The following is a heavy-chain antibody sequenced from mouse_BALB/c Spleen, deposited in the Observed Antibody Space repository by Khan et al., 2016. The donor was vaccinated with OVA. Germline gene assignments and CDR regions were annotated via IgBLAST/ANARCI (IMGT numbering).Heavy chain of an antibody. D-gene: IGHD2-2*01. J-gene: IGHJ1*01. CDR2: INPDSSTI. CDR3: SRLGYYGYFNV. CDR1: GFDFSRYW. V-gene: IGHV4-1*02. Sequence: EVQLQESGGGLVQPGGSLKLSCAASGFDFSRYWMSWVRQAPGKGLEWIGEINPDSSTINYPPSLKDKFIISRDNAKNTLYLQMSKVRSEDTALYYWSRLGYYGYFNVWGAGTTVTVSS.